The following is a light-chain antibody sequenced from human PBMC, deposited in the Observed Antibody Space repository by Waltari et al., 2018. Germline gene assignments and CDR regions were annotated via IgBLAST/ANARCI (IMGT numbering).Light chain of an antibody. V-gene: IGKV1-39*01. J-gene: IGKJ2*01. Sequence: DIQMTHSPSSLSAFVGDRVTITCRASQSISSYLNWYQQKPGKAPKLLIYAASNLQSGVPSRFSGSVSGTDFTLTISSLQPEDFATYYCQYSYTIPYTFGQGTKLEI. CDR1: QSISSY. CDR3: QYSYTIPYT. CDR2: AAS.